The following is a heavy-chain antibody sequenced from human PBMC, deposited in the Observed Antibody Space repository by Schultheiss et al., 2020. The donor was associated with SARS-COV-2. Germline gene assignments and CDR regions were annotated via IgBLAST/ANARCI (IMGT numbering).Heavy chain of an antibody. J-gene: IGHJ4*02. V-gene: IGHV4-34*01. D-gene: IGHD3-3*01. CDR2: INHSGST. CDR1: GGSFSGYY. Sequence: SETLSLTCAVYGGSFSGYYWSWIRQPPGKGLEWIGEINHSGSTNYNPSLKSRVTISVDTSKNQFSLKLSSVTAADTAVYYCASGGFWSGSPPGRFDYWGQGTLVTVSS. CDR3: ASGGFWSGSPPGRFDY.